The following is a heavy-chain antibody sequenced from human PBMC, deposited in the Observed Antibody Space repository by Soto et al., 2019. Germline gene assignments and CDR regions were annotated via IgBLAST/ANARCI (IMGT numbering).Heavy chain of an antibody. V-gene: IGHV3-74*01. CDR2: IYNDGTYS. CDR1: EFIFKMYW. CDR3: TRGPRPISAGTGAY. D-gene: IGHD6-19*01. Sequence: GGSLRLSCAASEFIFKMYWMHWVRQSPGKGLVWISRIYNDGTYSDYADSVRGRFTISRDNVNDTLYLQMNNLRAEDSGLYYCTRGPRPISAGTGAYWGQGTQVTVSS. J-gene: IGHJ4*02.